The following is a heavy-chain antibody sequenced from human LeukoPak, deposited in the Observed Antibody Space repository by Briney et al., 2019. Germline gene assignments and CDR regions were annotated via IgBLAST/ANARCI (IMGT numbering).Heavy chain of an antibody. CDR3: ARGYYYDSSGKVAFDI. Sequence: GGSLRLSCAASGFTFSSYGMHWVRQAPGKGLEWVAVISYDGSNKYYADSVKGRFTISRDNSKNTLYLQMNSLRAEDTAVYYCARGYYYDSSGKVAFDIWGQGTMVTVSS. D-gene: IGHD3-22*01. V-gene: IGHV3-30*03. CDR2: ISYDGSNK. J-gene: IGHJ3*02. CDR1: GFTFSSYG.